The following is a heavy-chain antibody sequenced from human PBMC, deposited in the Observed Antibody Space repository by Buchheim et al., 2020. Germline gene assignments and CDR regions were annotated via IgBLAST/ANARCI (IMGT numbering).Heavy chain of an antibody. J-gene: IGHJ4*02. V-gene: IGHV4-39*07. Sequence: QLQLQESGPRLVKPSGTLSLTCTVSGGPISGSTYYWGWIRQPPGKGLEWIGSIDYSGRTYYTPSLKSRVTISVETSMNQVSLNMRSVTAADTAAYYCARDYSVAGHLFDYWGQGTL. CDR1: GGPISGSTYY. CDR3: ARDYSVAGHLFDY. CDR2: IDYSGRT. D-gene: IGHD6-19*01.